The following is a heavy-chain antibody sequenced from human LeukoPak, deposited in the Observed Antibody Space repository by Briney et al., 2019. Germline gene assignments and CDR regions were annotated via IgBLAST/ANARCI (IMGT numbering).Heavy chain of an antibody. CDR3: ARQYGYSYGSAADY. J-gene: IGHJ4*02. CDR2: IYYSGST. V-gene: IGHV4-39*01. Sequence: GWARQPPGKGLEWIGSIYYSGSTYYNPSLKSRVTISVDTSKNQFSLKLSSVTAADTAVYYCARQYGYSYGSAADYWGQGTLVTVSS. D-gene: IGHD5-18*01.